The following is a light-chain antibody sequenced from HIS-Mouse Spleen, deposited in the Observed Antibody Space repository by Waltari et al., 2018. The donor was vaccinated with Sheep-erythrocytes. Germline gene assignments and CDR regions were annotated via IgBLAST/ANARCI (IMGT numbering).Light chain of an antibody. CDR3: AAWDDSLSGNWV. CDR2: RNN. Sequence: QSVLTQPPSASGTPGQRVTISCSGSSSTIGRNYVYWYQQLPGTAPKPPIYRNNQRPSGVPDRFSGSKSGTSASLAISGLRSEDEADYYCAAWDDSLSGNWVFGGGTKLTVL. V-gene: IGLV1-47*01. CDR1: SSTIGRNY. J-gene: IGLJ3*02.